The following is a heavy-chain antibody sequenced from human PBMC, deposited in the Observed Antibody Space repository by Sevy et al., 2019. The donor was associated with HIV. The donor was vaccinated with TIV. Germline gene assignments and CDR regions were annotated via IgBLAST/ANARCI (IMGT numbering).Heavy chain of an antibody. Sequence: GGSLRLSCAASGFTFSNYNMNWVRQAPGKGLEWVSSITSSSDYIYDADSVKGRFTISRDNAKNSLYLQMNSLRVEDTALYYCARDCSSTTCLWGLDFWGQGTTVTVSS. CDR1: GFTFSNYN. CDR3: ARDCSSTTCLWGLDF. J-gene: IGHJ6*02. D-gene: IGHD2-2*01. CDR2: ITSSSDYI. V-gene: IGHV3-21*04.